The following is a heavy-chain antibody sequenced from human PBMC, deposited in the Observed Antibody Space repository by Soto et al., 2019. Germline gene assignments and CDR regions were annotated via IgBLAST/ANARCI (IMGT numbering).Heavy chain of an antibody. CDR1: GYTFTNSG. V-gene: IGHV1-18*01. CDR3: ASNRDYNDYHVHY. CDR2: IRVNNGDT. D-gene: IGHD4-17*01. Sequence: QVQLVQSGAEVKKPGASVKVSCKASGYTFTNSGFSWVRQAPGQGLEWVGWIRVNNGDTNYAQKLQGTETMKTWTTTSIGVMELSHVKSEHTDLYYCASNRDYNDYHVHYWGQGTLSNGSS. J-gene: IGHJ4*02.